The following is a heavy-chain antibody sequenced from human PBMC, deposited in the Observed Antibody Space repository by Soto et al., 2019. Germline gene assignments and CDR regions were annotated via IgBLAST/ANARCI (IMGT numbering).Heavy chain of an antibody. D-gene: IGHD1-20*01. Sequence: QVQLEQSGGGVVQPGRSLRLSCVASGFTFSSNGMHWVRQAPGKGLEWVAVIWYDGSDKYYADSVKGRFTISRDNSKNKLYLQMNRLRAEDTAVYYCARWGNNKKLDYWGQGTLVTVSS. V-gene: IGHV3-33*01. CDR3: ARWGNNKKLDY. CDR2: IWYDGSDK. J-gene: IGHJ4*02. CDR1: GFTFSSNG.